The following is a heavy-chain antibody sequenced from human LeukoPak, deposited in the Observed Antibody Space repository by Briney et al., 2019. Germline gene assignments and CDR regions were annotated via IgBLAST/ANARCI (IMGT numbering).Heavy chain of an antibody. D-gene: IGHD5-12*01. CDR3: AKDRPPVATID. J-gene: IGHJ4*02. CDR2: ISGSGGST. Sequence: GGSLRLSCAASGFTFSSYGMTWVRQAPGKGLEWVSAISGSGGSTYYADSVKGRFAISRDNSKNTLYLQMNSLRAEDTAVYYCAKDRPPVATIDWGQGTLVTVSS. CDR1: GFTFSSYG. V-gene: IGHV3-23*01.